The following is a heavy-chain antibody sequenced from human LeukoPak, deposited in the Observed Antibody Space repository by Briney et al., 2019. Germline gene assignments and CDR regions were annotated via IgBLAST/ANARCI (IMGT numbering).Heavy chain of an antibody. CDR2: ISAYNGNT. J-gene: IGHJ4*02. CDR1: GYTFTSYG. V-gene: IGHV1-18*01. CDR3: ARDGAPYDYVWGSYRYPDYFDY. D-gene: IGHD3-16*02. Sequence: ASVKVSCKASGYTFTSYGISWVRQAPGQALEWMGWISAYNGNTNYAQKLQGRVTMTTDTSTSTAYMELRSPRSDDTAVYYCARDGAPYDYVWGSYRYPDYFDYWGQGTLVTVSS.